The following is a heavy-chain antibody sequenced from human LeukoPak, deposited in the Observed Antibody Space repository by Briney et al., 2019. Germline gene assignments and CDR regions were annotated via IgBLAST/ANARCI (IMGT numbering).Heavy chain of an antibody. Sequence: PGGSLRLSCAAPGFTFSSYGMHWVRQAPGKGLEWVAVISYDGSNKYYADSVKGRFTISRDNAKNSLYLQMNSLRAEDTALYYCARNAVESAAAGTFDWFDPWGQGTLVTVSS. CDR1: GFTFSSYG. J-gene: IGHJ5*02. D-gene: IGHD6-13*01. CDR3: ARNAVESAAAGTFDWFDP. CDR2: ISYDGSNK. V-gene: IGHV3-30*03.